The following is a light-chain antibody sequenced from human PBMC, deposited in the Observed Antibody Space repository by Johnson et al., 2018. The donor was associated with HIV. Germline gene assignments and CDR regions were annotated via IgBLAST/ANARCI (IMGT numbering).Light chain of an antibody. CDR2: ENN. CDR3: GTWDSSLGAEV. J-gene: IGLJ1*01. Sequence: QPVLTQPPSVSAAPGQKVTISCSGSSSNIGNNYVSWYQQLPGTAPKLLIYENNKRPSGIPDRFSGSKSGTSATLGITGLQTGDEADYYCGTWDSSLGAEVFGTGNKFTGL. V-gene: IGLV1-51*02. CDR1: SSNIGNNY.